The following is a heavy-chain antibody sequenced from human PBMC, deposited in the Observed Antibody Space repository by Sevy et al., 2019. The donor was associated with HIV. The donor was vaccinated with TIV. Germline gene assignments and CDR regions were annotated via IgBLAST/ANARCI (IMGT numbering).Heavy chain of an antibody. V-gene: IGHV1-18*01. J-gene: IGHJ6*02. CDR3: ARERTRWQQLVEYYLGMDV. CDR2: ISSYYGNT. Sequence: ASVKVSCKASGYTFNTYGISWVRQAPGQGLEWMGWISSYYGNTNFAQKFQGRVTMTTDTITNTAYMELKSLRSDDTDVYYCARERTRWQQLVEYYLGMDVWGQGTPVTVSS. CDR1: GYTFNTYG. D-gene: IGHD6-13*01.